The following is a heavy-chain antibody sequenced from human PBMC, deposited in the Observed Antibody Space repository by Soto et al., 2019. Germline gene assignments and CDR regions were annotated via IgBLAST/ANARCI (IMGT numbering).Heavy chain of an antibody. Sequence: EVQLLESGGGLVQPGGSLRLSCAASGFTFSSYAMSCVRQAPGKGLEWVSAISGSGGSTYYADSVKGRFTISRDNSKNSRYLQMNSLRAEDTAVYYCAKGRKIAVALGYWGQGTLVTVSS. J-gene: IGHJ4*02. D-gene: IGHD6-19*01. CDR2: ISGSGGST. V-gene: IGHV3-23*01. CDR1: GFTFSSYA. CDR3: AKGRKIAVALGY.